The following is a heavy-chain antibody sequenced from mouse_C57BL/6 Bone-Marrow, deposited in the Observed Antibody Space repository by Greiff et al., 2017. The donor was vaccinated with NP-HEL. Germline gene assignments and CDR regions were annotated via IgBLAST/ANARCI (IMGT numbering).Heavy chain of an antibody. V-gene: IGHV1-81*01. CDR1: GYTFTSYG. CDR3: ARDDSSGDFFDY. D-gene: IGHD3-2*02. CDR2: IYPRSGNT. J-gene: IGHJ2*01. Sequence: VQLQQSGAELARPGASVKLSCKASGYTFTSYGISWVKQRTGQGLEWIGEIYPRSGNTYYNEKFKGKATLTADKSSSTAYMELRSLTSDDSAVYFGARDDSSGDFFDYWGQGTTLTVSS.